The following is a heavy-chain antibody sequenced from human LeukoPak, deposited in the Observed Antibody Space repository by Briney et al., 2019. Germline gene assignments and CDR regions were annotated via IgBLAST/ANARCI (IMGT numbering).Heavy chain of an antibody. J-gene: IGHJ5*02. CDR1: GGSFSGYY. CDR3: AISSYYRVWFDP. V-gene: IGHV4-34*01. D-gene: IGHD3-22*01. Sequence: SETLSLTCAVYGGSFSGYYWSWIRQPPGKGLEWIGEINHSGSTNYYPSLKSRLTISVDTSKNQFSLMLTSVTAADTAVYYCAISSYYRVWFDPWGQGTLVTVSS. CDR2: INHSGST.